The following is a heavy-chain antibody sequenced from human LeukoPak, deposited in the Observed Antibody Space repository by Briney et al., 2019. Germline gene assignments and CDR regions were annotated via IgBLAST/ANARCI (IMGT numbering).Heavy chain of an antibody. CDR2: INPNSGGT. CDR1: GYTFTGYY. J-gene: IGHJ5*02. CDR3: ARAATTSWFDP. D-gene: IGHD1-26*01. Sequence: ASVKDSCKASGYTFTGYYMHWVRQAPGQGLEWMGWINPNSGGTNYAQKFQGRVTMTRDTPISTAYMELSRLRSDDTAVYYCARAATTSWFDPWGQGTLVTVSS. V-gene: IGHV1-2*02.